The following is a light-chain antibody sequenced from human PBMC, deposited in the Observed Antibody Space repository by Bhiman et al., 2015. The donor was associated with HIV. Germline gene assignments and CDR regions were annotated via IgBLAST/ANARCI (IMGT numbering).Light chain of an antibody. J-gene: IGLJ2*01. CDR2: QDS. CDR3: QAWDSGTVI. Sequence: SYEVTQPPSVSVYPGQTASITCSGEKLGNQYVCWFQQKPGQSPVLVMYQDSKRPSGIPERFSGSNSGDTATLIINGAQAIDDGDYYCQAWDSGTVIFGGGTKLTVL. V-gene: IGLV3-1*01. CDR1: KLGNQY.